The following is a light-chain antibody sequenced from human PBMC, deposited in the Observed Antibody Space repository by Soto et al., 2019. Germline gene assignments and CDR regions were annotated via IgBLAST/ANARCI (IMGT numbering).Light chain of an antibody. V-gene: IGKV3-15*01. Sequence: EIVMTQSPATLSLSPGGRATLSCRASQTISGTLAWYQQKPGQAPRLLIHGASTRAPGFPARFSGSGSGTDFTLTISSLQSEDFAVYYCQQYNNWPRAFGQGTKVEI. CDR1: QTISGT. CDR3: QQYNNWPRA. J-gene: IGKJ1*01. CDR2: GAS.